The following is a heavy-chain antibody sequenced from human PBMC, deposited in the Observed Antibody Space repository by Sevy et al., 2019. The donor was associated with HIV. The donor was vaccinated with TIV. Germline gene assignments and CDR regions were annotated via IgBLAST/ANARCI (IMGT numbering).Heavy chain of an antibody. CDR3: TTGGSLFQH. J-gene: IGHJ1*01. Sequence: GGSLRLSCEASGFNFSKVWMSWVRQAPGKGLEWVAHIKNKVDGGTTDYAAPVRGRFTISREDSKNSLFLQMNSLKIEYTAVYYCTTGGSLFQHWGQGTLVTVSS. D-gene: IGHD3-10*01. CDR2: IKNKVDGGTT. CDR1: GFNFSKVW. V-gene: IGHV3-15*01.